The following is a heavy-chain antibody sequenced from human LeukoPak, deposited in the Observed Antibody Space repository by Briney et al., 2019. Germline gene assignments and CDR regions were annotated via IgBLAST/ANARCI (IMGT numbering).Heavy chain of an antibody. CDR1: GGSIGSYY. J-gene: IGHJ4*02. V-gene: IGHV4-34*01. CDR3: AAHYMTTVVTPETPECYFDY. Sequence: SETLSLTCTVSGGSIGSYYWSWIRQPPGKGLEWIGEINHSGSTNYNPSLKSRVTISVDTSKNQFSLKLSSVTAADTAVYYCAAHYMTTVVTPETPECYFDYWGQGTLVTVSS. D-gene: IGHD4-23*01. CDR2: INHSGST.